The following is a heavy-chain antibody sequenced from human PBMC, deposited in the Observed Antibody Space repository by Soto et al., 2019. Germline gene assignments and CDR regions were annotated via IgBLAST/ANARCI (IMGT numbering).Heavy chain of an antibody. CDR1: GGSFTSNNW. D-gene: IGHD1-7*01. J-gene: IGHJ4*02. CDR3: ASRDPGTSVDY. CDR2: IYRTGST. V-gene: IGHV4-4*02. Sequence: SETLSLTCAVSGGSFTSNNWWTWVRQPPGQGLEWIGEIYRTGSTNYNPSLKTRVTISLDKSENQFSLKVTSLTAADTAVYYCASRDPGTSVDYWGQGTLVTVSS.